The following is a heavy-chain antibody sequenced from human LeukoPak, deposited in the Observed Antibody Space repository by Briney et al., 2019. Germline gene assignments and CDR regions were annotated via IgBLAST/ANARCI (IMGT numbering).Heavy chain of an antibody. Sequence: PSETLSLTCTVSGYSISSGYYWGWIRQPPGKGLEWIGSIYHSGSTNYNPSLKSRVTISVDTSKNQFSLKLSSVTAADTAVYYCARVGGRYFDYWGQGTLVTVSS. V-gene: IGHV4-38-2*02. D-gene: IGHD3-16*01. J-gene: IGHJ4*02. CDR1: GYSISSGYY. CDR2: IYHSGST. CDR3: ARVGGRYFDY.